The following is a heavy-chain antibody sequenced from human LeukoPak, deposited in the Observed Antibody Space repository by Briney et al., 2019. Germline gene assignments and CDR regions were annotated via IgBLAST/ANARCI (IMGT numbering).Heavy chain of an antibody. D-gene: IGHD6-13*01. Sequence: PGGSLRLSCVASGFTFDDYGMNWVRQGPGKGLEWVSGITWSGGRTGYADSVKGRFTISRDNAKNSLYLQMNSLRAEDTAVYYCARDQADSSSWYISIVGLDYYYYYYMDVWGKGTTVTISS. J-gene: IGHJ6*03. CDR3: ARDQADSSSWYISIVGLDYYYYYYMDV. CDR2: ITWSGGRT. V-gene: IGHV3-20*04. CDR1: GFTFDDYG.